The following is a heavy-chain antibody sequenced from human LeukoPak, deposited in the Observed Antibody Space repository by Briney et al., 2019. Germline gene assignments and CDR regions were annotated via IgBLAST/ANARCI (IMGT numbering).Heavy chain of an antibody. CDR1: GGSIGSSNYY. V-gene: IGHV4-39*07. D-gene: IGHD3-16*01. Sequence: NPSETLSLTCTVSGGSIGSSNYYWGWIRQPPGKGLEWMGSISYSGSTNYNPSLKSRVTISVDTSKNQFSLKLSSVTAADTAVYYCANFFIGGHFDYWGQGTLVTVSS. CDR3: ANFFIGGHFDY. J-gene: IGHJ4*02. CDR2: ISYSGST.